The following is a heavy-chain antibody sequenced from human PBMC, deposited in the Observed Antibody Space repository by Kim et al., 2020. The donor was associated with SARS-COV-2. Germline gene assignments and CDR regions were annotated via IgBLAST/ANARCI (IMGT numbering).Heavy chain of an antibody. J-gene: IGHJ4*02. CDR1: GGTFSSYA. CDR3: ASPKALVRGVLRYFDWLSAPIDY. V-gene: IGHV1-69*13. D-gene: IGHD3-9*01. Sequence: SVKVFCKASGGTFSSYAISWVRQAPGQGLEWMGGIIPIFGTANYAQKFQGRVTITADESTSTAYMELSSLRSEDTAVYYCASPKALVRGVLRYFDWLSAPIDYWGQGTLVTVSS. CDR2: IIPIFGTA.